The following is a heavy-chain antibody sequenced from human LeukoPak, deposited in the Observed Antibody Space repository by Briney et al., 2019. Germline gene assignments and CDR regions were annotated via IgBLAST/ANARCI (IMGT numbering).Heavy chain of an antibody. V-gene: IGHV6-1*01. CDR1: WDTVSSNSAA. Sequence: SQTLSLTCAISWDTVSSNSAAWNWIRQSPSRGLEWLGRTYYRSKWYNDYAVSVRSRITINPDTSKNQFSLQLNSVTPEDTAVYYCARELPHDPIAVAAGYNWFDPWGQGTLVTVSS. J-gene: IGHJ5*02. CDR2: TYYRSKWYN. CDR3: ARELPHDPIAVAAGYNWFDP. D-gene: IGHD6-13*01.